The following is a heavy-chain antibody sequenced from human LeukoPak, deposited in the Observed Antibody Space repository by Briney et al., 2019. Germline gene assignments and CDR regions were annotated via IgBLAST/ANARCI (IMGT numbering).Heavy chain of an antibody. D-gene: IGHD6-13*01. CDR3: ARVYYSNSYDYWYFDL. Sequence: SETLSLTCTVSGGSIRSYYWSWIRQPPGKGLEWIRYIYYSGSTNYNPSLKSRVTISVDTSKNQFSLKLSSVTAADTAVYYCARVYYSNSYDYWYFDLWGRGTLVTVSS. CDR1: GGSIRSYY. CDR2: IYYSGST. V-gene: IGHV4-59*01. J-gene: IGHJ2*01.